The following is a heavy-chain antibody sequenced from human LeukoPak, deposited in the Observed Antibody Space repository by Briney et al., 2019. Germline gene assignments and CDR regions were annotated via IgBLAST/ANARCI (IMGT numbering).Heavy chain of an antibody. D-gene: IGHD1-26*01. CDR3: ARDTQWAFDY. V-gene: IGHV3-48*01. J-gene: IGHJ4*02. CDR2: IRATSTTL. CDR1: GFTFSNYW. Sequence: PGGSLRLSCAASGFTFSNYWIHWVRQAPGKGLEWVSNIRATSTTLYYQDYYADSVKGRFTTSRDNAKNSLYLQMDSLRVEDTAVYYCARDTQWAFDYWGQGILVTVSS.